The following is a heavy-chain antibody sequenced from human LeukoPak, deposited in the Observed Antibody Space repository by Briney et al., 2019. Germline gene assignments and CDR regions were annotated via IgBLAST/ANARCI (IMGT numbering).Heavy chain of an antibody. CDR2: ISYDGSNK. CDR1: GFTFSSYG. V-gene: IGHV3-30*03. J-gene: IGHJ4*02. Sequence: GGSLRLSCAASGFTFSSYGMHWVRQAPGKGLEWVAVISYDGSNKYYADSVKGRFTISRDNSKNTLCLQMNSLRAEDTAVYYCATARNDYSNYMDYWGQGTLVTVS. CDR3: ATARNDYSNYMDY. D-gene: IGHD4-11*01.